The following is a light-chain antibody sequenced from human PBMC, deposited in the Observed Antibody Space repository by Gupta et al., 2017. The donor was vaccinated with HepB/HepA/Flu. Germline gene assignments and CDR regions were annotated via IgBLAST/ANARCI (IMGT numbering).Light chain of an antibody. J-gene: IGKJ1*01. CDR1: QTVLYSSNNKNY. V-gene: IGKV4-1*01. Sequence: DIVMTQSPDSLAVSLGERATINCKSSQTVLYSSNNKNYLAWYQQKPGQPPKLLIYWASARESGVPDRFRGSGSGTDFTLTITSLQAEDVAVYYCQQYYSTRPAFGPGTKVEL. CDR2: WAS. CDR3: QQYYSTRPA.